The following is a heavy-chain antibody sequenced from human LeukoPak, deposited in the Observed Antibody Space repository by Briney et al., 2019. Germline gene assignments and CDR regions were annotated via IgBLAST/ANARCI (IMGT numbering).Heavy chain of an antibody. V-gene: IGHV1-69*01. CDR2: IIPIFGTA. CDR3: AREGARYSTSSFDY. CDR1: GGTFSSYA. J-gene: IGHJ4*02. Sequence: ASVKVSCKASGGTFSSYAMSWVRQAPGQGLEWMGGIIPIFGTANYAQKFKGRVTITAEESTSTAYMELSSLRSEDTAVYYCAREGARYSTSSFDYWGQGTLVTVSS. D-gene: IGHD6-6*01.